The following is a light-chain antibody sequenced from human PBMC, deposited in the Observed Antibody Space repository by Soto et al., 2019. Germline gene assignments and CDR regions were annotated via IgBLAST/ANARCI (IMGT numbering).Light chain of an antibody. CDR2: GAS. J-gene: IGKJ1*01. Sequence: EIVLTQSPGTLSLSPGERATLSCRASQSDSSNYLAWFQQKPGQAPRLLIYGASSRAAGIPDRFSGSGSGTDFSLTISRLEPEDFVVYYCQQYGSSPRTFGQGTKVEIK. CDR3: QQYGSSPRT. CDR1: QSDSSNY. V-gene: IGKV3-20*01.